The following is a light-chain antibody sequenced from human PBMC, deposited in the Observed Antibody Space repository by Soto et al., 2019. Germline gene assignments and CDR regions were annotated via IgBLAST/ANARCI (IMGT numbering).Light chain of an antibody. CDR2: END. Sequence: QSVLTQPPSVSAAPGQKVTISCSGSSSDIGSNYVYWYQQLPGTAPKLLIYENDKRPSGIPDRFSGSKSGTSGTLAITGLQTGDEADYYCATWDSSLSVGVFGGGTKLTVL. J-gene: IGLJ2*01. CDR1: SSDIGSNY. V-gene: IGLV1-51*01. CDR3: ATWDSSLSVGV.